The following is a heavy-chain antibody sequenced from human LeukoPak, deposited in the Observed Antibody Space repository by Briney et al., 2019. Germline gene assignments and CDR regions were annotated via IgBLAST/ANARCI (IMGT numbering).Heavy chain of an antibody. J-gene: IGHJ4*02. CDR1: GYTFTSYG. Sequence: ASVKVSCKASGYTFTSYGISWVRQAPGQGLEWMGWISAYNGNTNYAQKLQGRVTMTTDTSTSTAYMELRSLRSDDTAVYYCARWPRYCSSTSCYAFDYWGQGTLVTVSS. CDR2: ISAYNGNT. V-gene: IGHV1-18*01. CDR3: ARWPRYCSSTSCYAFDY. D-gene: IGHD2-2*01.